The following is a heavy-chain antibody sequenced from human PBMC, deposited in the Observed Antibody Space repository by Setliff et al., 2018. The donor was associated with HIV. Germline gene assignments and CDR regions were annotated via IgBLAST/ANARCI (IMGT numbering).Heavy chain of an antibody. CDR3: ARDPAPSSSASYFQH. V-gene: IGHV1-46*01. J-gene: IGHJ1*01. CDR1: GYTFTRYY. CDR2: INPSSGST. Sequence: ASVKVSCKASGYTFTRYYMHWVRQAPGQGLEWMGIINPSSGSTTYAQKFQGRVTMTRDTSTSTAYMELSSLRSEDTDVYYCARDPAPSSSASYFQHWGQGTPVTVSS. D-gene: IGHD6-6*01.